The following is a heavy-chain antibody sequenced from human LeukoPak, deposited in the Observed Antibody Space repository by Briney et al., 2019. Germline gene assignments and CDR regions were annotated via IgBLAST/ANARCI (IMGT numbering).Heavy chain of an antibody. V-gene: IGHV3-23*01. CDR3: AKEFAGYYYGMDV. J-gene: IGHJ6*02. Sequence: GGSLRLSCAASGFTFSSYAMNWVRQAPGKGLEWVSGVSPSGGSTYYADSVKGRFTISRDNSKNTLYLQMNSLRAEDTAVYYCAKEFAGYYYGMDVWGQGTTVTVFS. CDR2: VSPSGGST. D-gene: IGHD6-13*01. CDR1: GFTFSSYA.